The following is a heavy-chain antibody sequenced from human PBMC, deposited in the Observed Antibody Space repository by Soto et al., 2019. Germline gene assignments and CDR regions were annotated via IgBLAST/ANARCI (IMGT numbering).Heavy chain of an antibody. J-gene: IGHJ4*02. CDR2: ISCCGGST. CDR3: ATLGLQQAF. V-gene: IGHV3-23*01. CDR1: GFNFKKFA. D-gene: IGHD2-21*02. Sequence: GGSRRLSCVASGFNFKKFAMSWVRQAPGEGLEWVSGISCCGGSTSYADSVKGRFSIARDDSTNALSLQMNNLRVEDTAVYYCATLGLQQAFWGQGTLVTVSS.